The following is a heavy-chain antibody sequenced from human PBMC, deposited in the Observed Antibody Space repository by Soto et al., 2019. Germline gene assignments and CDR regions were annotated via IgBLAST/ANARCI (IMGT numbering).Heavy chain of an antibody. J-gene: IGHJ4*02. CDR3: ARGSVEATLDY. V-gene: IGHV3-9*01. CDR2: ISWNSGSI. Sequence: SXRLSCAASVFPFDDYSMHWVRQAPGKGLEWVSGISWNSGSIGYADSVKGRFTISRDNAKNSLYLQMNSLRAEDTAVYYCARGSVEATLDYWGQGTLVTVSS. D-gene: IGHD1-26*01. CDR1: VFPFDDYS.